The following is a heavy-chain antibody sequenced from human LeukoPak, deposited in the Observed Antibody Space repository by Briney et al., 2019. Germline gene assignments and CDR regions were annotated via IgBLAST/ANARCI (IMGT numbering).Heavy chain of an antibody. CDR1: GFTFSSYA. J-gene: IGHJ6*02. Sequence: GGSLRLSCAASGFTFSSYAMHWVRQAPGTGLEWAAVISYDGSNKYYAESVKGRFTISRDNSKNTLYLQMNSLRAEDTAVYYCARDGDSSSWGVHFYYYYGMDVWGQGATVTVSS. CDR2: ISYDGSNK. CDR3: ARDGDSSSWGVHFYYYYGMDV. V-gene: IGHV3-30-3*01. D-gene: IGHD6-13*01.